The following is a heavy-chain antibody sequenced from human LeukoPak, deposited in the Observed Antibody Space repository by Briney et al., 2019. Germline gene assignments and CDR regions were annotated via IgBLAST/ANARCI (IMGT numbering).Heavy chain of an antibody. CDR3: ARMYSGSYFNWFDP. CDR2: INHSGST. J-gene: IGHJ5*02. V-gene: IGHV4-34*01. CDR1: GGSFSGYY. D-gene: IGHD1-26*01. Sequence: SSETLSLTCAVYGGSFSGYYWSWIRQPPGKGLEWIGEINHSGSTNYSPSLKSRVTIKVSSVTAADTAVYYCARMYSGSYFNWFDPWGQGTLVTVSS.